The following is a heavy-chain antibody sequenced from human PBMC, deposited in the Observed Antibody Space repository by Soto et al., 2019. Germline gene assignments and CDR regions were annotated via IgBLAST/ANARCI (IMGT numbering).Heavy chain of an antibody. CDR1: GGSSSGYY. J-gene: IGHJ6*03. V-gene: IGHV4-34*01. D-gene: IGHD2-15*01. CDR3: ARVVVVAATFYYYYYYMDV. CDR2: INHSGST. Sequence: SETLSLTCAVYGGSSSGYYWSWIRQPPGKGLEWIGEINHSGSTNYNPSLKSRVTISVDTSKNQFSLKLSSVTAADTAVYYCARVVVVAATFYYYYYYMDVWGKGTTVTVSS.